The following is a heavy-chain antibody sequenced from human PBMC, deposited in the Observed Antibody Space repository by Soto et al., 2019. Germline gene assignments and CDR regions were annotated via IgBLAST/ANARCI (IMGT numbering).Heavy chain of an antibody. CDR3: ARQGEEWELLGSSSFDY. CDR1: GGSISSYY. J-gene: IGHJ4*02. D-gene: IGHD1-26*01. V-gene: IGHV4-59*08. CDR2: IYYSGST. Sequence: SETLSLTCTVSGGSISSYYWSWIRQPPGKGLEWIGYIYYSGSTNYNPSLKSRVTISVDTSKNQFSLKLSSVTAADTAVYYCARQGEEWELLGSSSFDYWGQGTLVTVSS.